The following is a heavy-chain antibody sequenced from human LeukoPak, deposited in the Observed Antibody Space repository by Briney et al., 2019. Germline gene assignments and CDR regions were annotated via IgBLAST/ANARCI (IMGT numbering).Heavy chain of an antibody. CDR2: IYDDRST. Sequence: AGGSLRLSCTASGFSVRSSYMSWVRQAPGKGLEWVSIIYDDRSTYYAAAVKGRFTISRDDSKNTLLLQMDSLRAEYTAIYYCARDSAFSSYSYWDQGALVTVSS. CDR3: ARDSAFSSYSY. D-gene: IGHD2-15*01. CDR1: GFSVRSSY. V-gene: IGHV3-53*01. J-gene: IGHJ4*02.